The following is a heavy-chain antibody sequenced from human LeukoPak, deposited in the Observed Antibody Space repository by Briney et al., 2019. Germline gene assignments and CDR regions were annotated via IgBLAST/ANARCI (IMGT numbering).Heavy chain of an antibody. Sequence: GGSLRLSCAASGSTFSSYSMNWVRQAPGKGLEWVSAISGSGGSTYYADSVKGRFTISRDNSKNTLYLQMNSLRAEDTAVYYCAKAYDYVWGSYRSHYYYYMDVWGKGTTVTISS. CDR1: GSTFSSYS. CDR2: ISGSGGST. V-gene: IGHV3-23*01. D-gene: IGHD3-16*02. J-gene: IGHJ6*03. CDR3: AKAYDYVWGSYRSHYYYYMDV.